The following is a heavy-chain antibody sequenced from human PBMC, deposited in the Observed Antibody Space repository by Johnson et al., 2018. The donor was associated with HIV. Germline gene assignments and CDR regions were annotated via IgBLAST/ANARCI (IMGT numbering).Heavy chain of an antibody. D-gene: IGHD2-15*01. CDR3: TKWVGYCSGGGCYTPCDI. CDR2: VKPNGDSR. Sequence: EVQLVESGGGLVQPGGSLRHSCAASGFTFSSDWMSWVRQAPGKGLELVGQVKPNGDSRYLIDSGKDRFNTSRDNAKNTLHLQLNSLKTEDTAVYYCTKWVGYCSGGGCYTPCDILGQGTMVTVSS. J-gene: IGHJ3*02. CDR1: GFTFSSDW. V-gene: IGHV3-25*04.